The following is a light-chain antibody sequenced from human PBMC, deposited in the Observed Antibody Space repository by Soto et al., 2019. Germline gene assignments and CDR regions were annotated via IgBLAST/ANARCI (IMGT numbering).Light chain of an antibody. V-gene: IGKV3-15*01. CDR1: QSVSSN. CDR3: QQYNNWPT. J-gene: IGKJ1*01. Sequence: EIVMTQSPATLSVSPGERATLSCRASQSVSSNLAWYQQNPGQALRLLIDGASTRATGIPATFSGSGSGTEFTLTISRLQSEDFAVSYCQQYNNWPTFGQGTKVDIK. CDR2: GAS.